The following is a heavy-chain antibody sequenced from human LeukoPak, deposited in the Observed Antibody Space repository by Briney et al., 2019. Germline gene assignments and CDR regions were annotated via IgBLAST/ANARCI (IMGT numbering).Heavy chain of an antibody. J-gene: IGHJ4*02. Sequence: GGSLRLSCAASGFTVSSNYMSWVRQAPGKGLEWVAVISYDGSNKYYADSVKGRFTISRDNSKNTLYLQMNSLRAEDTAVYYCARVKHKLGGILDYWGQGTLVTVSS. CDR3: ARVKHKLGGILDY. CDR2: ISYDGSNK. D-gene: IGHD1-14*01. CDR1: GFTVSSNY. V-gene: IGHV3-30-3*01.